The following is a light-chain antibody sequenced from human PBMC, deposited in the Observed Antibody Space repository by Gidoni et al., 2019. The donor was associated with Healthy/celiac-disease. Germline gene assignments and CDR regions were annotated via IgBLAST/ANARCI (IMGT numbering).Light chain of an antibody. CDR1: QSVSSN. CDR2: DAS. J-gene: IGKJ1*01. V-gene: IGKV3-15*01. Sequence: EIVMTQSPATLSVSPGERATLSCRASQSVSSNLAWYQQKPGQAPRLLIYDASTRATGIPARFSGSGSGTEFTLTISSLQSEDFAVYYCQQYNNWPPWTFGQXTKVEFK. CDR3: QQYNNWPPWT.